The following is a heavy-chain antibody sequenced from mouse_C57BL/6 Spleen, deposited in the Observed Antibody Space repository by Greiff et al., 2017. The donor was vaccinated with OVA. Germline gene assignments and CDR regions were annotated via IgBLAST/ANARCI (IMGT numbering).Heavy chain of an antibody. CDR2: INPNNGGT. J-gene: IGHJ1*03. V-gene: IGHV1-26*01. D-gene: IGHD1-1*01. CDR3: ARNYYPWYFDV. Sequence: EVQLHQSGPELVKPGASVKISCKASGYTFTDYYMNWVKQSHGKSLEWIGDINPNNGGTSYNQKFKGKATLTVDKSSSTAYMELRSMTSEDSAVYYCARNYYPWYFDVWGTGTTVTVSS. CDR1: GYTFTDYY.